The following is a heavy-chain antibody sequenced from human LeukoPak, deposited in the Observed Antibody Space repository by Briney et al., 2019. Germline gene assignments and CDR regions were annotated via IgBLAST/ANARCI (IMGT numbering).Heavy chain of an antibody. V-gene: IGHV3-30*02. CDR2: IRYDGSNK. Sequence: TGGSLRLSCAASGFTFSSYGMHWVRQAPGKGLEWVAFIRYDGSNKYYADSVKGRFTISRDNSKNTLYLQMNSLRAEDTAVYYCARVGQLLLDYWGQGTLVTVSS. CDR1: GFTFSSYG. CDR3: ARVGQLLLDY. D-gene: IGHD2-15*01. J-gene: IGHJ4*02.